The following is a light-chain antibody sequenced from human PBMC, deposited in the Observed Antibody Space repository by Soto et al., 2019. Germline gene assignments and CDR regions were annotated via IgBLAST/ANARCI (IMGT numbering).Light chain of an antibody. CDR3: ATWDDSLNGPV. CDR2: SNN. Sequence: QAVVTQPPSASGTPGQRVTISCSGGSSNIGSNTLNWYQHLPGTAPKLLIYSNNQRPSGVPDRFSGSKSGTSASLAISGLQSEDEADYYCATWDDSLNGPVFGGGTQLTVL. J-gene: IGLJ2*01. CDR1: SSNIGSNT. V-gene: IGLV1-44*01.